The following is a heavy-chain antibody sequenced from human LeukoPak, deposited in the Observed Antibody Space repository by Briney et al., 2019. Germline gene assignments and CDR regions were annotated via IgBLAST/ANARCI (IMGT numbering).Heavy chain of an antibody. Sequence: GGSLRLSCAASGFTFSNAWMTWVRQAPGQGPEWVGRIKSKTDGATTDYAATVKGRFIISRDDSKRMLYLQMNSLKTEDTAMYYCALEFGQATDYWGQGTLVTVSS. J-gene: IGHJ4*02. CDR1: GFTFSNAW. CDR2: IKSKTDGATT. CDR3: ALEFGQATDY. D-gene: IGHD3-3*01. V-gene: IGHV3-15*01.